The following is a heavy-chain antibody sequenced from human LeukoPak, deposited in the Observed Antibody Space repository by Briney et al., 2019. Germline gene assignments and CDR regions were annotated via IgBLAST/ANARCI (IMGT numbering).Heavy chain of an antibody. CDR3: AKDQKAMIVVVITY. Sequence: GGSLRLSCAASGFTFSNYYMSWIRQAPGKGLEWVSYISSSGSTIYYADSVKGRFTISRDNAKNTLYIQMNSLRAEDTAVYYCAKDQKAMIVVVITYWGQGTLVTVSS. V-gene: IGHV3-11*01. J-gene: IGHJ4*02. D-gene: IGHD3-22*01. CDR2: ISSSGSTI. CDR1: GFTFSNYY.